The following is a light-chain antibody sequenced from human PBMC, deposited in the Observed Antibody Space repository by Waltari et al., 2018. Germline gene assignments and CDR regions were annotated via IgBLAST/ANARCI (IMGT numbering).Light chain of an antibody. J-gene: IGKJ5*01. CDR3: QQSYGSPIT. Sequence: EIQMTQSPSSLSASVGDRVTITCRASQSISSYVNWYHQKPGKPPNLLIHAASHLQSGVPSRFSGSGSGTDFILTIRDVQPEDFATYYCQQSYGSPITFGQGTRLEIK. CDR2: AAS. V-gene: IGKV1-39*01. CDR1: QSISSY.